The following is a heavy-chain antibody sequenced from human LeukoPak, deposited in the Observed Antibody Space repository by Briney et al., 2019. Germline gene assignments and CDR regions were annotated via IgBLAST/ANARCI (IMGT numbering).Heavy chain of an antibody. J-gene: IGHJ4*02. CDR3: AACGSGSYYNFDY. D-gene: IGHD3-10*01. CDR2: IGSSSSYI. Sequence: GGSLRLSCAASGFTFSSYSMNWVRQAPGKGLEWVSSIGSSSSYIYYADSVKGRFTISRENAKNSLYLQMYSLRAEDTAVYYCAACGSGSYYNFDYWGQGTLVTVSS. CDR1: GFTFSSYS. V-gene: IGHV3-21*01.